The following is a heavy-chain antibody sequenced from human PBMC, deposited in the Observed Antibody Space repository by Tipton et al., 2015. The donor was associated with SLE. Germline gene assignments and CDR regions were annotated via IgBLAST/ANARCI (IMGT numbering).Heavy chain of an antibody. Sequence: SLRLSCAASGFTFSHYRLAWVRQAPGKGLEWISSISSSSNFIYYADSLKGRFTISRDNAKNSLYLQMNSLRAEDTAVYYCASALSPRDAFDIWGQGTMVTVSS. V-gene: IGHV3-21*03. CDR1: GFTFSHYR. J-gene: IGHJ3*02. D-gene: IGHD3-3*02. CDR3: ASALSPRDAFDI. CDR2: ISSSSNFI.